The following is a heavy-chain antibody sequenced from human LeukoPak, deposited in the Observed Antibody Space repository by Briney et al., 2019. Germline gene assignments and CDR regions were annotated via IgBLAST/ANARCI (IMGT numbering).Heavy chain of an antibody. Sequence: GGSLRLSCAASGFTFDDYAMHWVRQAPGKGLEWVSGISWNSGSIGYADSVKGRFTISRDNAKNSLYLQMNSLRAEDTALYYCAKDIGSYYYGSGSYQAAYYYYGMDVWGQGTTVTVSS. D-gene: IGHD3-10*01. CDR1: GFTFDDYA. V-gene: IGHV3-9*01. CDR3: AKDIGSYYYGSGSYQAAYYYYGMDV. CDR2: ISWNSGSI. J-gene: IGHJ6*02.